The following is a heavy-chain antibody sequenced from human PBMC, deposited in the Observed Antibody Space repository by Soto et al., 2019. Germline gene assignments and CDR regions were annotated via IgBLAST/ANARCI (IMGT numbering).Heavy chain of an antibody. V-gene: IGHV4-59*08. CDR3: ARHKVEVVVVVPAATKPYYYYYYMDV. CDR2: IYYSGST. J-gene: IGHJ6*03. D-gene: IGHD2-2*01. CDR1: GGSISSYY. Sequence: SETLSLTCTVSGGSISSYYWSWIRQPPGKGLEWIGYIYYSGSTNYNPSLKSRVTISVDTSKNQFSLKLSSVTAADTAVYYCARHKVEVVVVVPAATKPYYYYYYMDVWGKGTTVTVSS.